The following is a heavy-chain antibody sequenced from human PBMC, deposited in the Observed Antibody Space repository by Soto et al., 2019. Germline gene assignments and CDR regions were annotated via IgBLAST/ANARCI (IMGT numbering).Heavy chain of an antibody. CDR1: GYTFTSYA. CDR2: INAGNGNT. V-gene: IGHV1-3*01. J-gene: IGHJ2*01. CDR3: ARAFVDYGDYIWYLDL. D-gene: IGHD4-17*01. Sequence: GASVKVSCKASGYTFTSYAMHWVRQAPGQRLEWMGWINAGNGNTKYSQKFQGRVTITRDTSASTAYMELSSLRSEDTAVYYCARAFVDYGDYIWYLDLWGRGTLVTVSS.